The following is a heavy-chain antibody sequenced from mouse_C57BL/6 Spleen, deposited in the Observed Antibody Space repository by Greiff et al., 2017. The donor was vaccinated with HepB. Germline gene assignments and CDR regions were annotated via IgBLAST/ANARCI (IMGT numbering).Heavy chain of an antibody. Sequence: EVKLMESGGGLVKPGGSLKLSCAASGFTFSDYGMHWIRQAPEKGLEWVAYISSGSSSIYYADTLKGRFTISRDNAKNTLFLQMTSLRSEDTAMYYCARDRDYQAVYWGQGTLVTVSA. CDR3: ARDRDYQAVY. CDR2: ISSGSSSI. CDR1: GFTFSDYG. J-gene: IGHJ3*01. V-gene: IGHV5-17*01. D-gene: IGHD5-5*01.